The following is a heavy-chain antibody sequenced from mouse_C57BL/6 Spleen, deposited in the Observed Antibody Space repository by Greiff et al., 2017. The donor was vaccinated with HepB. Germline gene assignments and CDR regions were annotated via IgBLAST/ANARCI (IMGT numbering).Heavy chain of an antibody. V-gene: IGHV1-82*01. D-gene: IGHD1-1*01. CDR1: GYAFSSSW. CDR2: IYPGDGDT. CDR3: ARYCTTVVARYAMDY. Sequence: VKLMESGAELVKPGASVKISCKASGYAFSSSWMNWVKQRPGKGLEWIGRIYPGDGDTNYNGKFKGKATLTADKSSSTAYMQLSSLTSEDSAVYFCARYCTTVVARYAMDYWGQGTSVTVSS. J-gene: IGHJ4*01.